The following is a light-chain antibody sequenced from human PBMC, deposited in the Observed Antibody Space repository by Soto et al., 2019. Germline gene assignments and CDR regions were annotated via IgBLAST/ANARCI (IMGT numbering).Light chain of an antibody. CDR3: QQYNTWTPKDT. CDR1: QSVNTY. CDR2: GAS. J-gene: IGKJ2*01. Sequence: EIVMTQSPATLSVSPGGRATLSCRASQSVNTYLAWYQRRPCQPPRLLIYGASTRTTGITARLSGSGSGTAFSLTISSLQSEDFAVDYCQQYNTWTPKDTFGQGTTLEIK. V-gene: IGKV3-15*01.